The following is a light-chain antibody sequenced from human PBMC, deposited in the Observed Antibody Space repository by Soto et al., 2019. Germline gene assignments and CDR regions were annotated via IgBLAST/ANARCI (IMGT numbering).Light chain of an antibody. J-gene: IGKJ2*01. CDR3: QQYNNWPYT. Sequence: EIVMTQSPDTLSVSPGESATLSCRARQSISNNLAWYQQNPGQAPRLLLYGASTRTTGIPARFSGSGSGTEFTLTISSLQSEDFAVYYCQQYNNWPYTFAQGTKLEI. V-gene: IGKV3-15*01. CDR2: GAS. CDR1: QSISNN.